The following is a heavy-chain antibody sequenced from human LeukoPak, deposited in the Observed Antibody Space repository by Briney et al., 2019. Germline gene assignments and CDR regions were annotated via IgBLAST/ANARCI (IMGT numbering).Heavy chain of an antibody. D-gene: IGHD4-23*01. V-gene: IGHV1-24*01. J-gene: IGHJ4*02. CDR3: ARAYQIRRPTVGY. CDR2: FDPEDGET. CDR1: GHTLTELF. Sequence: ASVKVSCKVSGHTLTELFMHWVRQGPGKGLEWMGGFDPEDGETIYAQKFQGRVTMTRDTSISTAYMELSRLTSDDTAVYYCARAYQIRRPTVGYWGQGTLVTVSS.